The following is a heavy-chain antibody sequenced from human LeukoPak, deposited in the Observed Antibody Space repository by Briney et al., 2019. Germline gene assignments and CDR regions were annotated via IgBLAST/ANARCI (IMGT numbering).Heavy chain of an antibody. V-gene: IGHV3-30*18. CDR2: ISYDGSNK. J-gene: IGHJ4*02. CDR1: GFTFSSYG. Sequence: GGSLRLSCADSGFTFSSYGMHWVRPAPGKGLERVAVISYDGSNKYYADSVKGRFTISRDNSKNTLYLQMNSLRAEDTAVYYCAKVPQGNWNSSYWGQGTLVTVSS. CDR3: AKVPQGNWNSSY. D-gene: IGHD1-1*01.